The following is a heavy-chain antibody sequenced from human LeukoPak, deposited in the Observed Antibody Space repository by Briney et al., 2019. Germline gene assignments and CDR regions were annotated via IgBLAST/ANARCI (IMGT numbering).Heavy chain of an antibody. Sequence: SGTLSLTCTVSGGSISSSSYYWGWIRQPPGKGLEWIGSIYYSGSTYYNPSLKSRVTISVDTSKNQFSLKLSSVTAADTAVYYCAKLTASPYYFDYWGQGTLVTVSS. CDR2: IYYSGST. CDR1: GGSISSSSYY. D-gene: IGHD1-14*01. CDR3: AKLTASPYYFDY. J-gene: IGHJ4*02. V-gene: IGHV4-39*01.